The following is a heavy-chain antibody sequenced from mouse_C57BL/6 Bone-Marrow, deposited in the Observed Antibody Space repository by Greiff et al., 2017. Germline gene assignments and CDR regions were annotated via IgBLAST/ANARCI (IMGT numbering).Heavy chain of an antibody. D-gene: IGHD2-10*02. CDR1: GFNIKDDY. J-gene: IGHJ3*01. Sequence: EVQLQQSGAELVRPGASVKLSCTASGFNIKDDYMHWVKQRPEQGLEWIGWIDPENGDTEYASKFQGKATITADTSSNTAYLQLSRLTSEDTAVYYCTTYGNFEFAYWGQGTLVTVSA. CDR2: IDPENGDT. V-gene: IGHV14-4*01. CDR3: TTYGNFEFAY.